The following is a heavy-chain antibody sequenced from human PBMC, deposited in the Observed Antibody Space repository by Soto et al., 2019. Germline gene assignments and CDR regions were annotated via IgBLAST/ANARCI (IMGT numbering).Heavy chain of an antibody. V-gene: IGHV3-23*01. D-gene: IGHD3-9*01. J-gene: IGHJ6*02. Sequence: EVQLLESGGDLVQPGGSLRLSCAASGFTFSAFAMTWVRQPPGQGLEWVSTVIGSGAYTFDADSVKGRFTISRDNSKDTLYLQMNSLSPEDTAVYYCAKERYYDILPDSYYNYGLDVWGQGTAVTVSS. CDR3: AKERYYDILPDSYYNYGLDV. CDR1: GFTFSAFA. CDR2: VIGSGAYT.